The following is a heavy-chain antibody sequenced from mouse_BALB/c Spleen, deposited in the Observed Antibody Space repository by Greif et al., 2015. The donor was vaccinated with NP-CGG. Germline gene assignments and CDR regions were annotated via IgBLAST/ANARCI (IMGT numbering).Heavy chain of an antibody. D-gene: IGHD2-14*01. CDR3: AREEVRRGYFDY. Sequence: VQLQQSGPGLVKPSQSLSLTCTVTGYSITSDYAWNWIRQFPGNKLEWMGYISYSGSTSYNPSLKSRISITRDTSKNQFFLQLNSVTTEDTATYYCAREEVRRGYFDYWGQGTTLTVSS. CDR2: ISYSGST. J-gene: IGHJ2*01. CDR1: GYSITSDYA. V-gene: IGHV3-2*02.